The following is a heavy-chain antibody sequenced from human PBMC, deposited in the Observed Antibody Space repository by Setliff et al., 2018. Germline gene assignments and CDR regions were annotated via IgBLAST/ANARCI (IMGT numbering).Heavy chain of an antibody. CDR3: SSYLVS. CDR1: GFTFVNYW. CDR2: VNSDGSST. J-gene: IGHJ4*02. Sequence: GGSLRLSCAASGFTFVNYWMHWVRQAPGKGLVWVSRVNSDGSSTIYADSVKGRFTISRDNARNLLYLQMNSLRVDDTAVYYCSSYLVSWGQGARVTVSS. V-gene: IGHV3-74*01. D-gene: IGHD2-21*01.